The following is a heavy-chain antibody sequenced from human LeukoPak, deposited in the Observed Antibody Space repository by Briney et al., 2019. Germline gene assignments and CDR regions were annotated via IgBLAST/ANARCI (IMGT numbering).Heavy chain of an antibody. J-gene: IGHJ4*02. CDR1: GGSISSSSYY. CDR2: IYYSGST. D-gene: IGHD2-21*01. CDR3: TRGVVIAPQTFDY. V-gene: IGHV4-39*07. Sequence: SETLSLTCTVSGGSISSSSYYWGWIRQPPGKGLEWIGSIYYSGSTYYNPSLKSRVTISVDTSKNQFSLKLSSVTAADTAVYYCTRGVVIAPQTFDYWGQGTLVTVSS.